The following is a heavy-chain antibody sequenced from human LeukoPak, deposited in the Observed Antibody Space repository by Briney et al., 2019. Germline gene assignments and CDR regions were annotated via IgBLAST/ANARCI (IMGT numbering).Heavy chain of an antibody. D-gene: IGHD3-16*01. Sequence: GGSLRLSCSASGFTFSSYAMHWVRQAPGKGLEWVSTISDYPHYADSVRGRFTISRDNSRKTVFLQMNSLTPEDAATYYCTKDSQGSYDGFWYGTYGIDVWGQGTTVTVSS. CDR1: GFTFSSYA. J-gene: IGHJ6*02. CDR2: ISDYP. CDR3: TKDSQGSYDGFWYGTYGIDV. V-gene: IGHV3-23*05.